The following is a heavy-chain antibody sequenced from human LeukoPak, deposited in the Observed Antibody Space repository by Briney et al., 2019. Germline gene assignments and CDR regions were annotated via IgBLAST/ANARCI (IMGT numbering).Heavy chain of an antibody. CDR1: GFTFSGSA. CDR2: IRSKANSYAT. V-gene: IGHV3-73*01. D-gene: IGHD3-22*01. J-gene: IGHJ4*02. CDR3: TRQELSGYYY. Sequence: GGSLGLSCAASGFTFSGSAMHWVRQASGKGLEWVGRIRSKANSYATAYAASMKGRFTISRDDSKNTAYLQMNSLKTEDTAVYYCTRQELSGYYYWGQGTLVTVSS.